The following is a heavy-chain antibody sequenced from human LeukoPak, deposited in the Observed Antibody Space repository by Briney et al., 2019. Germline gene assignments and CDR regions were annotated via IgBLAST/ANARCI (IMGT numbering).Heavy chain of an antibody. CDR1: GYTFTSYG. D-gene: IGHD6-19*01. V-gene: IGHV1-18*01. J-gene: IGHJ4*02. Sequence: ASVTVSCKASGYTFTSYGISWVRQAPGQGLEWMGWISAYNGNTNYAQKLQGRVTMTTDTSTSTAYMELRSLRSDDTAVYYCARDLGRPREQWLVPPSFDYWGQGTLVTVSS. CDR3: ARDLGRPREQWLVPPSFDY. CDR2: ISAYNGNT.